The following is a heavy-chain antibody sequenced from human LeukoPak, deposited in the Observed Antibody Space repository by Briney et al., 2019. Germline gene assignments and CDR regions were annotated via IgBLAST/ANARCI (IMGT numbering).Heavy chain of an antibody. CDR2: INHSGST. J-gene: IGHJ4*01. V-gene: IGHV4-34*01. CDR3: ARGEGARDGYNYAGPFYFDY. D-gene: IGHD5-24*01. Sequence: PSETLSLTCAVYGGPFSDYYWSWIRQPPGKGLEWIGKINHSGSTNYSPSLKSRVTISIDTYKNQFSLKLNSMTAADTAVYYCARGEGARDGYNYAGPFYFDYWGHGTLVTVSS. CDR1: GGPFSDYY.